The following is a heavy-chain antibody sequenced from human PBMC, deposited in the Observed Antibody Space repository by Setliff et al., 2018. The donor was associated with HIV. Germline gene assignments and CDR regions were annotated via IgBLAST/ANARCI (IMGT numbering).Heavy chain of an antibody. J-gene: IGHJ4*02. CDR1: GFIFSDYY. Sequence: GGSLRLSCAASGFIFSDYYMDWVRQAPGKGLEWVANIKGDGSDQYYMDSVRGRFIISRDNAKKSVYLQMSSLRAEDTAVYYCATDGSAFDRWGQGTLVTVSS. D-gene: IGHD3-10*01. CDR3: ATDGSAFDR. V-gene: IGHV3-7*03. CDR2: IKGDGSDQ.